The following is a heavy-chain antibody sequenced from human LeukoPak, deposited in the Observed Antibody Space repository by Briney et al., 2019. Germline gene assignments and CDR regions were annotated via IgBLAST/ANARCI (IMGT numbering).Heavy chain of an antibody. CDR2: IYYSGST. CDR3: ARSDAYYDFWSGYYTGWFDP. J-gene: IGHJ5*02. Sequence: SETLSLTCTVSGGSISSYYWSWIRQPPGKGLEWIGYIYYSGSTNYNPSLKSRVTISVDTSKNQFSLKLSSVTAADTAVYYCARSDAYYDFWSGYYTGWFDPWGQGTLVTVSS. V-gene: IGHV4-59*01. D-gene: IGHD3-3*01. CDR1: GGSISSYY.